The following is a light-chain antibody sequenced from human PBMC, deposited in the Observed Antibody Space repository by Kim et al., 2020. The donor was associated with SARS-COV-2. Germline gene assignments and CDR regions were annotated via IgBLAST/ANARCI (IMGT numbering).Light chain of an antibody. CDR3: LQHNSYPIT. V-gene: IGKV1-17*01. CDR1: QDIRND. J-gene: IGKJ5*01. Sequence: ASVGERGTNTCRASQDIRNDLGWYQQNPGRAPKRLIYGASSLQSGVPSRFSGSGSGTEFTLTISSLQPEDFATYFCLQHNSYPITFGQGTRLEIK. CDR2: GAS.